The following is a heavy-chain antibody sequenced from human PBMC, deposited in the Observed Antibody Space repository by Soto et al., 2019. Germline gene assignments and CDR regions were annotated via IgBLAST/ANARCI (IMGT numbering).Heavy chain of an antibody. CDR2: ISPPNFNT. Sequence: QVQLVQSGAEVKKPGDSVKVSCSASGYTFTHFYITWVRQAPGQGLEWMGAISPPNFNTNFAQKFQGRVTLTTDTPTRTAYMVLRSQRSDDTAVYYCARDEGGYDILTGYYKAHHFDYWGQGVLVTVSS. D-gene: IGHD3-9*01. V-gene: IGHV1-18*01. CDR3: ARDEGGYDILTGYYKAHHFDY. J-gene: IGHJ4*02. CDR1: GYTFTHFY.